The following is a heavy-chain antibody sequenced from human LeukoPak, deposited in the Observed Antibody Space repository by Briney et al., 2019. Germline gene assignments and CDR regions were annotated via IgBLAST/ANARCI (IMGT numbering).Heavy chain of an antibody. J-gene: IGHJ4*02. D-gene: IGHD6-6*01. CDR1: GGSISSYY. V-gene: IGHV4-4*07. CDR3: ARHPEHSSSLNAFDI. CDR2: IYTSGST. Sequence: SETLSLTCTVSGGSISSYYWSWIRQPAGKGLEWIGRIYTSGSTNYNPSLKSRVTMSVDTSKNQFSLKLSSVTAADTAVYYCARHPEHSSSLNAFDIWGQGTLVTVSS.